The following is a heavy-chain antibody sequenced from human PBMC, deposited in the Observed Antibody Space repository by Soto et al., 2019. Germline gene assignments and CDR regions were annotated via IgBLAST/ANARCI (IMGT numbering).Heavy chain of an antibody. V-gene: IGHV4-39*01. CDR3: AVGVMLAATPYNWFDP. J-gene: IGHJ5*02. D-gene: IGHD2-15*01. Sequence: PSETLSLTCTVSGGSIISSNYYWGWIRQPPGKGLEWIGSIYYSGSTYYNPSLKSRVTISVDTSKNQFSLKLSSVTAADTAVYYCAVGVMLAATPYNWFDPWGQGTLVTVSS. CDR2: IYYSGST. CDR1: GGSIISSNYY.